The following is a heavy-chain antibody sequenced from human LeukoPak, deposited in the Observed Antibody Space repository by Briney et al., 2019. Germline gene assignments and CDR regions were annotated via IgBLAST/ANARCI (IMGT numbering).Heavy chain of an antibody. CDR3: ARDRFPDSGYDY. CDR1: GFTVSSNY. V-gene: IGHV3-66*01. CDR2: IYSGGSS. D-gene: IGHD5-12*01. Sequence: GGSLRLSCPASGFTVSSNYMSWVRQAPGKGLEWVSIIYSGGSSYYADSVKGRFAISRDNSKNTLYLQMDSLRVEDTAVYYCARDRFPDSGYDYWGQGTLVTVSS. J-gene: IGHJ4*02.